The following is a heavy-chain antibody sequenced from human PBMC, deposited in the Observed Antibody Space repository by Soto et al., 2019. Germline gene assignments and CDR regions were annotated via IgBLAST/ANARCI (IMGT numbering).Heavy chain of an antibody. CDR2: MHYDGTT. CDR3: ATQTISYCLDI. Sequence: QVQLQESGPGLVLPSGTLSLTCGVSGDSITSRNWWAWVRQTPGKGLEWIGEMHYDGTTNYNPSLKSRVLTSIDTTRNQFSLRLKSLTAADTALYYCATQTISYCLDIWGQGTMVTVSS. V-gene: IGHV4-4*02. D-gene: IGHD3-3*01. J-gene: IGHJ6*02. CDR1: GDSITSRNW.